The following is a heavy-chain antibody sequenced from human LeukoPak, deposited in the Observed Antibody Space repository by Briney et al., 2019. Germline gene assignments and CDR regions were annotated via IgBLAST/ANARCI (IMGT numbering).Heavy chain of an antibody. CDR2: IYYSGST. CDR1: GGSISSYY. J-gene: IGHJ4*02. CDR3: ASVGAPTYYYGSGSQPIDY. Sequence: SETLSLTCTVSGGSISSYYWSWIRQPPGKGLEWIGYIYYSGSTNYNPSLKSRVTISVDTSKNQFSLKLSSVTAADTAVYYCASVGAPTYYYGSGSQPIDYWGQGTLVTVSS. D-gene: IGHD3-10*01. V-gene: IGHV4-59*01.